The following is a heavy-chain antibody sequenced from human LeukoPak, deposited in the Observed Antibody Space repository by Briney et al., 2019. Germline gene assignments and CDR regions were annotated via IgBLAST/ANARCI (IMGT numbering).Heavy chain of an antibody. D-gene: IGHD5-12*01. V-gene: IGHV1-69*04. CDR2: IIPIFGIA. CDR1: GGTFSSYA. Sequence: ASVKVSCKASGGTFSSYAISWVRQAPGQGLEWMGRIIPIFGIANYAQKFQGRVTITADKSTSTAYMELSSLRSEDTAVYCCALINSGYDYLAYSSSQNWFDPWGQGTLVTVSS. J-gene: IGHJ5*02. CDR3: ALINSGYDYLAYSSSQNWFDP.